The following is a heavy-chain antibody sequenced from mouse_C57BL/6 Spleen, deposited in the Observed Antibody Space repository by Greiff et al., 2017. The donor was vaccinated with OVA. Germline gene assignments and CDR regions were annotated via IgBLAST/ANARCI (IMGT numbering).Heavy chain of an antibody. CDR2: IYPGSGST. Sequence: QVQLQQPGAELVKPGASVKMSCKASGYTFTSYWITWVKQRPGQGLEWIGDIYPGSGSTNYNEKFKSKATLTVDTSSSTAYMQLSSLTSEDSAVYYCARKAYYSNYDDDWGQGTTLTVSS. CDR1: GYTFTSYW. CDR3: ARKAYYSNYDDD. V-gene: IGHV1-55*01. J-gene: IGHJ2*01. D-gene: IGHD2-5*01.